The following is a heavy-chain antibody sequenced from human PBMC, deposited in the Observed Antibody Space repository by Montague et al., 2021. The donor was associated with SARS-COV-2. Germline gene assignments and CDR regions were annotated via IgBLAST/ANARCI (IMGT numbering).Heavy chain of an antibody. V-gene: IGHV4-59*12. CDR2: MHYSGST. Sequence: SETLSLTCTVSGGSITGYFWTWIRQPPGKGLEWLGHMHYSGSTKYNPSLESRVTMSMDTSKSQFSLHLRSVTAADTGVYYCARVPFSSSWYYLDYWGQGTLVTVSS. CDR1: GGSITGYF. D-gene: IGHD6-13*01. J-gene: IGHJ4*02. CDR3: ARVPFSSSWYYLDY.